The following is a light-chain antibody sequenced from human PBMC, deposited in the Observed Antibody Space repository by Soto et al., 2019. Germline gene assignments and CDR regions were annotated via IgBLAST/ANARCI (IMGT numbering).Light chain of an antibody. Sequence: QSVLTQPASVSGPPGQSITISCTGTSSDVGGYNYVSWYQQHPGKAPKLMIYDVSNRPPGVSNRFSGSKSGNTASLTISGLQAEDEADYYCSSYTSSSNYVFGTGTKVTVL. CDR2: DVS. CDR1: SSDVGGYNY. V-gene: IGLV2-14*01. J-gene: IGLJ1*01. CDR3: SSYTSSSNYV.